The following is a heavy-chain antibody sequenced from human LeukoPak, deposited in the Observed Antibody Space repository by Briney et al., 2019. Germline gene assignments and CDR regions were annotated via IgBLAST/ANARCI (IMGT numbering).Heavy chain of an antibody. J-gene: IGHJ4*02. CDR3: ARWVPPFDY. CDR1: GYSFTNYW. CDR2: IYPRDSNT. Sequence: GESLKISCTGSGYSFTNYWIGWVRQMPGKGLEWMGVIYPRDSNTRYSPSFQGQVTISADKSISTAYLQWSSLKASDTAMYYCARWVPPFDYWGQGALVTVSS. V-gene: IGHV5-51*01.